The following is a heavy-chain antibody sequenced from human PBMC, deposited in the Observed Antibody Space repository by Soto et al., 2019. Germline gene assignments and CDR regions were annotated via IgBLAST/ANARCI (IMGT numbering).Heavy chain of an antibody. CDR1: GGSISSSNYY. V-gene: IGHV4-39*01. D-gene: IGHD6-19*01. CDR3: ARHGILGSSGWSPFAC. CDR2: IYDTGIT. J-gene: IGHJ4*02. Sequence: SETLSLTCSVSGGSISSSNYYWGWIRQPPGKGLEWIGSIYDTGITYYNPSLESRVTISVDTSKNQFSLKLSSVTAADTAVYYCARHGILGSSGWSPFACWGQGTLVTVSS.